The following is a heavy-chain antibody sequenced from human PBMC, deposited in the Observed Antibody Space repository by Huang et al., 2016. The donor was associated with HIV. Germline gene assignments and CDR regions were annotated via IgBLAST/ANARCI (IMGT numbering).Heavy chain of an antibody. CDR3: ASQPGP. Sequence: EVQLVESGGGLVQPGGSLRLSCADSGFTFSNYWMSGVRQAPGKGVEWVANIKQDGSETYYVDSVKGRFTISRDNAKNSLYLQMNSLRAEDTAVYYCASQPGPWGQGTLVTVSS. CDR1: GFTFSNYW. CDR2: IKQDGSET. J-gene: IGHJ5*02. V-gene: IGHV3-7*01.